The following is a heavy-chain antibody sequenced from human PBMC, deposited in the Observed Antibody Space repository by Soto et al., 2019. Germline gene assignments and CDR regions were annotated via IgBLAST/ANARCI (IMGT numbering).Heavy chain of an antibody. J-gene: IGHJ4*02. CDR1: GGSVNTGYW. V-gene: IGHV4-4*02. CDR2: VHHSGTT. CDR3: ARGVSYRWVY. Sequence: PSETLSLTCAVSGGSVNTGYWWRWVRQPPGKGLERIGEVHHSGTTNYIQSLTSRLTMSVDKSSNQVSLELTSVAAADTAVYYCARGVSYRWVYWGQGTLVTVSS. D-gene: IGHD3-16*02.